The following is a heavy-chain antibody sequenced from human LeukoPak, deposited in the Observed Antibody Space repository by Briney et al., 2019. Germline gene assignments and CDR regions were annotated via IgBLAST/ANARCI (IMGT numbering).Heavy chain of an antibody. CDR2: ISSSSSTI. CDR1: GFTFSSYS. V-gene: IGHV3-48*01. CDR3: AREPSRLVYYDCMDV. Sequence: TGGSLRLSCAASGFTFSSYSMNWVRQAPGKGLEWVSYISSSSSTIYYADSVKGRFTIFRDNAKNSLYLQMNSLRAEKTAMYYCAREPSRLVYYDCMDVWGQGTTVTVSS. D-gene: IGHD6-6*01. J-gene: IGHJ6*02.